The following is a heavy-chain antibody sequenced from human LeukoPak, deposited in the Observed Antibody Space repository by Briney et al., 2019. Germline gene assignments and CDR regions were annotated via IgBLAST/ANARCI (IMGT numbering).Heavy chain of an antibody. CDR2: IRYDGSNK. CDR3: AKDREQRATAIDY. V-gene: IGHV3-30*02. Sequence: PGGSLRLSCAASGFTFSSYGMHWVRQAPGKGLEWAAFIRYDGSNKYYADSVKGRFTISRDNSKNTLYLQMNSLRAEDTAVYYCAKDREQRATAIDYWGQGTLVTVSS. CDR1: GFTFSSYG. J-gene: IGHJ4*02. D-gene: IGHD6-25*01.